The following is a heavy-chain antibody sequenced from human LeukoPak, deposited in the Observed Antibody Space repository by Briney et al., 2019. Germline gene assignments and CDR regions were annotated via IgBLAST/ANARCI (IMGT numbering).Heavy chain of an antibody. D-gene: IGHD3-22*01. CDR1: GYTFTSYG. Sequence: ASVKVSCKASGYTFTSYGISWVRQAPGQGLEWMGWISAYNGNTNYAQKFQGRVTITADESTSTAYMELSSLRSEDTAVYYCARCPLKDYYDSSGYCPFDYWGPGTLVTVSS. CDR2: ISAYNGNT. V-gene: IGHV1-18*01. J-gene: IGHJ4*02. CDR3: ARCPLKDYYDSSGYCPFDY.